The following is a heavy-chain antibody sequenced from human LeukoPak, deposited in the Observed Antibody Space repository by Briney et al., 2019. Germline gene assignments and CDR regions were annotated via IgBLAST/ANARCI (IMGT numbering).Heavy chain of an antibody. J-gene: IGHJ4*02. CDR1: GYTFFNYA. CDR2: IIPIFGTA. V-gene: IGHV1-69*13. CDR3: ARAYYFDY. Sequence: ASVKVSCKASGYTFFNYAISWVRQAPGQGLEWMGGIIPIFGTANYAQKFQGRVTITADESTSTAYMELSSLRSEDTAVYYCARAYYFDYWGQGTLVTVSS.